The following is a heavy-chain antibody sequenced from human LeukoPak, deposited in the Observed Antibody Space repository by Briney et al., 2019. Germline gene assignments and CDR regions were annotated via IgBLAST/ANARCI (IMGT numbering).Heavy chain of an antibody. D-gene: IGHD6-19*01. CDR3: ARTGYSSGWYFDY. CDR2: TYYSGST. J-gene: IGHJ4*02. V-gene: IGHV4-61*01. CDR1: GVSINNPNYC. Sequence: PSETLSLTCTVSGVSINNPNYCWSWIRQPPGKGLEWIGYTYYSGSTNYNPSLKSRVTISVDTSKNQFSLKLSSVTAADTAVYYCARTGYSSGWYFDYWGQGTLVTVSS.